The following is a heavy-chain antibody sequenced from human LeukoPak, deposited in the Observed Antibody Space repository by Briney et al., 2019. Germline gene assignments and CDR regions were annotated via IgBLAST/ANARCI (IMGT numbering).Heavy chain of an antibody. Sequence: MASETLSLTCTVSGGSISSYYWSWIRQPPRKGLGCIRYIYYIGSTNYNPPVKSRVTIAEATSKNQFSVKLSSVTEADTAVYYCARHEWWLEASYWYFDLWGSGTLVTVS. J-gene: IGHJ2*01. CDR1: GGSISSYY. CDR3: ARHEWWLEASYWYFDL. CDR2: IYYIGST. D-gene: IGHD2-15*01. V-gene: IGHV4-59*08.